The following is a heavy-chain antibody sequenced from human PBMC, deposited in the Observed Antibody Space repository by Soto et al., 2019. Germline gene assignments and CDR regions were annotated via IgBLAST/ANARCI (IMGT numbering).Heavy chain of an antibody. CDR3: ARAIKRWEVNYYFDY. CDR2: IVVMSNAA. J-gene: IGHJ4*02. CDR1: GSTFNNFA. V-gene: IGHV1-69*06. Sequence: QVVLLQSGAEVKEPGSSVRLSCRVSGSTFNNFAFSWVRQAPGQGPEWLGGIVVMSNAADYSQRFQDRVMITADTSTSTLYMELGSLTFDDTAVYYCARAIKRWEVNYYFDYWGQGTLVTVSS. D-gene: IGHD1-26*01.